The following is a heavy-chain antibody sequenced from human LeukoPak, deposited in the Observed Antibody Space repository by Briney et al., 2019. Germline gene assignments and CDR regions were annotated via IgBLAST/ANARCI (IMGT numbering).Heavy chain of an antibody. CDR1: GFTFSSYS. J-gene: IGHJ3*02. V-gene: IGHV3-21*04. CDR3: AKGEMATIFDSGAFDI. CDR2: ISTTSTYR. D-gene: IGHD5-24*01. Sequence: GGSLRLSCAASGFTFSSYSMNWVRQAPGKGLEWVSSISTTSTYRYYADSVKGRFTISRDNAKNSLYLQMNSLRAEDMALYYCAKGEMATIFDSGAFDIWGQGTMVTVSS.